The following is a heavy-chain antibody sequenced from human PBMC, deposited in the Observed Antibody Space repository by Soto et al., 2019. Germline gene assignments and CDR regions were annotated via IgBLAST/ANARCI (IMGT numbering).Heavy chain of an antibody. D-gene: IGHD2-21*02. V-gene: IGHV1-3*01. Sequence: VKVSCKASGCTFTGFSLHWVRQAPGQRLEWMGWINAGSGNTKYSQKFQGRVTITRDTSASTAYMELNSLRAEDTALYYCAKGSRADCYSDSDYWGQGTLVTVSS. CDR1: GCTFTGFS. CDR2: INAGSGNT. J-gene: IGHJ4*02. CDR3: AKGSRADCYSDSDY.